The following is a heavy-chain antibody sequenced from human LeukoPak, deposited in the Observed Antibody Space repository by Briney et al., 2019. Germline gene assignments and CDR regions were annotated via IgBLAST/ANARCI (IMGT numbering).Heavy chain of an antibody. V-gene: IGHV1-18*01. Sequence: ASVKVSCKVSGYTFTSYGISWVRQAPGQGLEWMGWISAYNGNTNYAQKLQGRVTMTTDTSTSTAYMELRSLRSDDTAVYYCARDSHIVVVPAAILPDYWGQGTLVTVSS. CDR2: ISAYNGNT. D-gene: IGHD2-2*02. CDR1: GYTFTSYG. J-gene: IGHJ4*02. CDR3: ARDSHIVVVPAAILPDY.